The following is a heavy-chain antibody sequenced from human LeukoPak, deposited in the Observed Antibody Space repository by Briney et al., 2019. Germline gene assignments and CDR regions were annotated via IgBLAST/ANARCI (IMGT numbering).Heavy chain of an antibody. CDR1: GFRFSDYT. Sequence: GGSLRLSCVVSGFRFSDYTMNWVRQVPGRGPEWISYISGSSSTIYYADSVKGRFTISRDNAKNSLYLQMNSLRAEDTAVYYCARDFSDRYQLPHDAFDIWGQGTMVTVSS. J-gene: IGHJ3*02. D-gene: IGHD2-2*01. CDR2: ISGSSSTI. V-gene: IGHV3-48*04. CDR3: ARDFSDRYQLPHDAFDI.